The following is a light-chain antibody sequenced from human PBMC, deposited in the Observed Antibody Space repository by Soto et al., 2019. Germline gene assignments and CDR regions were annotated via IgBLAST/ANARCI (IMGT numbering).Light chain of an antibody. CDR3: QQYNKWPPLT. V-gene: IGKV3-15*01. J-gene: IGKJ4*01. Sequence: EIVMTQSPATLSVSPGERATLSCRASQSVSSNLAWYQQKPGQAPRLPIYGASTRATGTPARFSGSGSGTEFTLTISSLQSGDCAVYYCQQYNKWPPLTFGGGTKVDIK. CDR1: QSVSSN. CDR2: GAS.